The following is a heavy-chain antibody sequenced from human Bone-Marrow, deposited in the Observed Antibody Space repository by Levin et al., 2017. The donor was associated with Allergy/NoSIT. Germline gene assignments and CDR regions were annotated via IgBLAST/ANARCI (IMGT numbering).Heavy chain of an antibody. J-gene: IGHJ6*02. CDR2: IYYSGST. V-gene: IGHV4-59*08. CDR3: ARHQNCSSTSCYPRYYYYYGMDV. Sequence: SQTLSLTCTVSGGSISSYYWSWIRQPPGKGLEWIGYIYYSGSTNYNPSLKSRVTISVDTSKNQFSLKLSSVTAADTAVYYCARHQNCSSTSCYPRYYYYYGMDVWGQGTTVTVSS. D-gene: IGHD2-2*01. CDR1: GGSISSYY.